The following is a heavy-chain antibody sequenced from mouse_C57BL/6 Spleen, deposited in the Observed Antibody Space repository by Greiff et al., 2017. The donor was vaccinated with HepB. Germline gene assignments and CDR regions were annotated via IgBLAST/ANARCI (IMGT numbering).Heavy chain of an antibody. J-gene: IGHJ3*01. CDR2: IDPSDSYT. V-gene: IGHV1-59*01. CDR3: AREDYYSNTEEFAY. Sequence: QVQLQQPGAELVRPGTSVKLSCKASGYTFTSYWMHWVKQRPGQGLEWIGVIDPSDSYTNYNQKFKGKATLTVDTSSSTAYMQLSSLTSEDSAVYYCAREDYYSNTEEFAYWGQGTLVTVSA. CDR1: GYTFTSYW. D-gene: IGHD2-5*01.